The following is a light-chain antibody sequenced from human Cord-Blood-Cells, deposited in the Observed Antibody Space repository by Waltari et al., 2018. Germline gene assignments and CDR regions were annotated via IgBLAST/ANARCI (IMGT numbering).Light chain of an antibody. Sequence: QSALTQPASVSGSPGQSTTISCTGTRSDVGGYNYVSWYQQHPGKAPKLMIYEVSNRPSGVSNRFSGSKSGNTASLTISGLQAEDEADYYCSSYTSSSTWVFGGGTKLTVL. CDR2: EVS. CDR3: SSYTSSSTWV. CDR1: RSDVGGYNY. V-gene: IGLV2-14*01. J-gene: IGLJ3*02.